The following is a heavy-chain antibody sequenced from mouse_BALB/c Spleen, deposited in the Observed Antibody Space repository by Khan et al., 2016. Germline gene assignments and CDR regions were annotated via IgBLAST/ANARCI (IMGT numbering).Heavy chain of an antibody. Sequence: QVQLKESGPGLVAPSQSLSITCTVSGFSMTDYGINWVRQPPGKGLEWLGVIWGNGNTDYDSPLKSRLTINQDNSKSQVFLKMNSLQTADTARYYCVRALEAVTSYEGFAYWGQGTLVTVSA. CDR3: VRALEAVTSYEGFAY. V-gene: IGHV2-6-7*01. D-gene: IGHD1-1*01. CDR2: IWGNGNT. CDR1: GFSMTDYG. J-gene: IGHJ3*01.